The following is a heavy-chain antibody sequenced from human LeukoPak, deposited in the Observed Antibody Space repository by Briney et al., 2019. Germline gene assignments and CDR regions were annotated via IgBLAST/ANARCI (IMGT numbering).Heavy chain of an antibody. D-gene: IGHD3-10*01. CDR2: IWYDGSNK. CDR3: ARGTDYYGSGSYPLHFQH. Sequence: GGSLRLSCAASGFTFSSYGMHWVRQAPGKGLEWVAVIWYDGSNKYYADSVKGRFTISRDNSKNTLYLQMNSLRAEDTAVYYCARGTDYYGSGSYPLHFQHWGQGTLVTVSP. V-gene: IGHV3-33*01. CDR1: GFTFSSYG. J-gene: IGHJ1*01.